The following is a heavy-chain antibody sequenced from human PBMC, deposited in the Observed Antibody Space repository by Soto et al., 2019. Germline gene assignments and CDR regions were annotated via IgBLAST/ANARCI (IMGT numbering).Heavy chain of an antibody. CDR3: ARGYYYYYYGMDV. Sequence: ASVKVSCKASGYSFTSYGIGWVRQAPGQGLEWMGWINPNSGGTNYAQKFQGWVTMTRDTSISTAYMELSRLRSDDTAVYYCARGYYYYYYGMDVWGQGTTVTVSS. CDR2: INPNSGGT. CDR1: GYSFTSYG. V-gene: IGHV1-2*04. J-gene: IGHJ6*02.